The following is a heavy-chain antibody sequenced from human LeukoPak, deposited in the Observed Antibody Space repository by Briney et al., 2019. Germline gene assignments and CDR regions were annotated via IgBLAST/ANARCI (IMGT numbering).Heavy chain of an antibody. CDR3: ARGGVWGNYRPSSFDY. Sequence: GGSLRLSCAASGFTFDDYAMHWVRQAPGKGLEWVSGISWNSGSIGYADSVKGRFTISRDNAKNSLYLQMNSLRAEDTAVYYCARGGVWGNYRPSSFDYWGQGTLVTVSS. D-gene: IGHD3-16*02. CDR2: ISWNSGSI. V-gene: IGHV3-9*01. CDR1: GFTFDDYA. J-gene: IGHJ4*02.